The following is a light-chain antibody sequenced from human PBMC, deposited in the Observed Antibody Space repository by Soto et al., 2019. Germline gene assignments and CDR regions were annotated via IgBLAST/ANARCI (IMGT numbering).Light chain of an antibody. J-gene: IGKJ3*01. Sequence: DIQMTQSPSSLSASVGDRVTITCRASQGISNYLAWYQQKPGKVPKFLIYGASTLQSGVPSSFSGSGSGTEFTLTISSLQPEDVATYYCQKYSSAPSTFGPGTRVDVK. V-gene: IGKV1-27*01. CDR2: GAS. CDR3: QKYSSAPST. CDR1: QGISNY.